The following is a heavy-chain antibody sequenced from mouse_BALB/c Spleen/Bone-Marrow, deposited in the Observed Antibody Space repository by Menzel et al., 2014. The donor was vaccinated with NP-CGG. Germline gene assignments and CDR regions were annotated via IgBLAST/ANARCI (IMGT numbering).Heavy chain of an antibody. CDR3: ARDMITTRGFAY. CDR2: INSNGGST. D-gene: IGHD2-4*01. CDR1: GFTFSSYG. V-gene: IGHV5-6-3*01. Sequence: EVMLVESGGGLVQPGGSLKLSCAASGFTFSSYGMSWVRQTPDKRLELVATINSNGGSTYYPDSVKGRFTISRDNAKNTLYLQMSSLKSGDTAMYYCARDMITTRGFAYWGQGTLVTVSA. J-gene: IGHJ3*01.